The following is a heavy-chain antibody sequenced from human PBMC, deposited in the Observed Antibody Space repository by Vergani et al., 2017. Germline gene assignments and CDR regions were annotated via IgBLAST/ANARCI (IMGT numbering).Heavy chain of an antibody. D-gene: IGHD6-19*01. Sequence: QVQLVESGGGVVQPGRSLRLSCAASGFTFSSYGMHWVRQAPGKGLEWVAVIWYDGSNKYYADSVKGRFTISRDNSKNTLYLQMNSLRAEDTAVYYCAKNSKSIAVAGASVLPNWGQGTLVTVSS. CDR3: AKNSKSIAVAGASVLPN. CDR1: GFTFSSYG. V-gene: IGHV3-33*06. CDR2: IWYDGSNK. J-gene: IGHJ4*02.